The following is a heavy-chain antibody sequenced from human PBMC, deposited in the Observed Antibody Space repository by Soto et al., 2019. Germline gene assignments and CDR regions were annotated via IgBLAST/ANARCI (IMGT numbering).Heavy chain of an antibody. CDR2: ISGSGDYT. CDR3: AKDSSSHPQGWFDP. D-gene: IGHD2-15*01. V-gene: IGHV3-23*01. CDR1: GFTFSSYA. J-gene: IGHJ5*02. Sequence: EVQLLESGGGLVQPGESLRLSCAASGFTFSSYAMTWVRQAPGKGLEWVSSISGSGDYTYFADSVKGRFTTSRDNSKDTLYLQKSSLRPEATAIYYWAKDSSSHPQGWFDPRGQGTLVTVSS.